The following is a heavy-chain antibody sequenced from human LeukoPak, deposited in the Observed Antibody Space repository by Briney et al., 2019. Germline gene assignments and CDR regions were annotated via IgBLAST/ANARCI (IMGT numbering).Heavy chain of an antibody. CDR3: AHRYGDYAPLDY. D-gene: IGHD4-17*01. Sequence: SGPTLVHPPQTLTLTCTFSGFSLSTTGVGVGWIRQPPGKALELLALIYWNDDKRYSQSLKSRLTITKDTSKNQVVLTMTNMDPVDTATYYCAHRYGDYAPLDYWGQGTLVTVSS. CDR2: IYWNDDK. V-gene: IGHV2-5*01. J-gene: IGHJ4*02. CDR1: GFSLSTTGVG.